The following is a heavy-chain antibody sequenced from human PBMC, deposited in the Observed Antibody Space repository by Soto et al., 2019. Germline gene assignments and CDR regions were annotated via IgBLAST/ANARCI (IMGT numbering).Heavy chain of an antibody. CDR2: FDPEDGET. D-gene: IGHD3-22*01. CDR1: GYTITELS. J-gene: IGHJ4*02. Sequence: SVKVSCKLSGYTITELSMHWVRHAPGKGLEWMGGFDPEDGETIYAQKFQGRVTMTEDTSTDTAYMELSSLRSEDTAVYYCATGSVVITEIGYYYFDYWGQGTLVTASS. V-gene: IGHV1-24*01. CDR3: ATGSVVITEIGYYYFDY.